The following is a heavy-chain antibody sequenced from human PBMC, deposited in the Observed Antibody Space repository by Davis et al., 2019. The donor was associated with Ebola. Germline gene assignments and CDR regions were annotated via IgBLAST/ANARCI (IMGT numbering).Heavy chain of an antibody. D-gene: IGHD4-11*01. CDR2: IYYSGTT. CDR3: ARTPQYSSYGSYFDY. J-gene: IGHJ4*02. V-gene: IGHV4-59*01. CDR1: GGSFSGYY. Sequence: SQTLSLTCAVYGGSFSGYYWSWIRQPPGKRLEWIGNIYYSGTTNYNPSLKSRVTISGDTSENQFSLIVNSVTAADTAIYYCARTPQYSSYGSYFDYWGQGALVTVSS.